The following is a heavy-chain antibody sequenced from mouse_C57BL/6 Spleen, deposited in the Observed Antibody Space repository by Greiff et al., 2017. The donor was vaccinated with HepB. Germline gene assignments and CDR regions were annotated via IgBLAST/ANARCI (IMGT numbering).Heavy chain of an antibody. D-gene: IGHD2-2*01. CDR2: IYPRSGNT. CDR3: ARRGSGYDGGWYFDV. J-gene: IGHJ1*03. Sequence: VQLQQSGAELARPGASVKLSCKASGYTFTSYGISWVKQRTGQGLEWIGEIYPRSGNTYYNEKFKGKATLTADKSSSTAYMELRSLTSEDSAVYFCARRGSGYDGGWYFDVWGTGTTVTVSS. CDR1: GYTFTSYG. V-gene: IGHV1-81*01.